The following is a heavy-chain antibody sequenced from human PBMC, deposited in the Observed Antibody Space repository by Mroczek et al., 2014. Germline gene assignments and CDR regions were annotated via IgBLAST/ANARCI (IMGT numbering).Heavy chain of an antibody. Sequence: QVQLQQWGPGLVKPSETLSLTCTVSGGSISSSSYYWGWIRQPPGKGLEWIGSIYYSGSTYYNPSLKSRVTISVDTSKNQFSLKLSSVTAADTAVYYCARHLVNIAADYWGQGTLVTVSS. CDR2: IYYSGST. D-gene: IGHD6-13*01. CDR3: ARHLVNIAADY. CDR1: GGSISSSSYY. V-gene: IGHV4-39*01. J-gene: IGHJ4*02.